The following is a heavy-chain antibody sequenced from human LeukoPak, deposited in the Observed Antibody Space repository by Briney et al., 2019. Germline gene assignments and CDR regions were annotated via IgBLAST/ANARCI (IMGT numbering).Heavy chain of an antibody. CDR2: IHPDGSIT. V-gene: IGHV3-74*03. Sequence: PGGSLRLSCAASGLTFSNAWMSWVRQAPGTGLVWVSRIHPDGSITTYADSVKGRFTISRDNAKNTLYPQMNSLRAEDTAVYYCAPQQTYSPYNWFDPWGQGTLVTVSS. J-gene: IGHJ5*02. CDR1: GLTFSNAW. CDR3: APQQTYSPYNWFDP. D-gene: IGHD5-12*01.